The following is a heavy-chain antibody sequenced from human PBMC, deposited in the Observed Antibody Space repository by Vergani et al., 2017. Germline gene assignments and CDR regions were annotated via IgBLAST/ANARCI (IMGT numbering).Heavy chain of an antibody. CDR2: IIPIFGTA. Sequence: QVQLVQSGAEVKKPGSSVKVSCKASGGTFSSYAISWVRQAPGQGLEWMGRIIPIFGTANYAQKFQGRVTITADESTSTAYMELSSLRSADTAVYYCAGDSEYYYDSSGYFHYYYGMDVWGQGTTVTVSS. CDR3: AGDSEYYYDSSGYFHYYYGMDV. CDR1: GGTFSSYA. J-gene: IGHJ6*02. D-gene: IGHD3-22*01. V-gene: IGHV1-69*18.